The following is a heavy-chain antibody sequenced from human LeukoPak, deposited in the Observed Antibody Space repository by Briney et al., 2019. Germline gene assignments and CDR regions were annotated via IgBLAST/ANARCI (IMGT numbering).Heavy chain of an antibody. V-gene: IGHV3-30*18. Sequence: PGGSLRLSCAASGFTFSSYAMHWVRQSPGKGLEWVAVISYDGLYKYSADSVQDRFNISRDNSKNTLYLQMNSLRREDTALYYCAKGEVAVVAASPEYWGQGTLVTVSS. CDR1: GFTFSSYA. J-gene: IGHJ4*02. CDR3: AKGEVAVVAASPEY. CDR2: ISYDGLYK. D-gene: IGHD2-15*01.